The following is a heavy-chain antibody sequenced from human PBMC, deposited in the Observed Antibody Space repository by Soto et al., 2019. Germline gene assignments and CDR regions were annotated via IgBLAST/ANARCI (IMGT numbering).Heavy chain of an antibody. Sequence: QVQLVQSGAEVKKPGASVKVSCKASGYTFTSYDINWVRQATGQGLEWMGWMNPNSGNTGYAQKFQGRVTMTRNTSLSTAYMELSSLRSEDTAVYYCARVWGYYYGSGSYNWFDPWGQGTLVTVSS. V-gene: IGHV1-8*01. D-gene: IGHD3-10*01. J-gene: IGHJ5*02. CDR3: ARVWGYYYGSGSYNWFDP. CDR1: GYTFTSYD. CDR2: MNPNSGNT.